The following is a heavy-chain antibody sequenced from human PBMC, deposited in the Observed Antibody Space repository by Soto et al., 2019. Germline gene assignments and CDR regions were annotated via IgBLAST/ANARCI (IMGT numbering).Heavy chain of an antibody. V-gene: IGHV1-24*01. D-gene: IGHD3-22*01. CDR3: ATGRLPFPNYYDSSGYYLNFDY. CDR1: GYTLTELS. CDR2: FDPEDGET. Sequence: QVQLVQSGAEVKKPGASVKVSCKVSGYTLTELSMQWVRQAPGKGLEWMGGFDPEDGETIYAQKLQGRVSMTEDTTTDTAYMELSSLRSEDTDVYYCATGRLPFPNYYDSSGYYLNFDYWGQGTLVTVSS. J-gene: IGHJ4*02.